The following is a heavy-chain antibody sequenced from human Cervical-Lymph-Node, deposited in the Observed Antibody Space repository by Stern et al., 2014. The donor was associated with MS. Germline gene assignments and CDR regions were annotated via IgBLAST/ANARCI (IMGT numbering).Heavy chain of an antibody. CDR1: GGSISSSNW. V-gene: IGHV4-4*02. Sequence: QVQLQESGPGLVKPSGTLSLTCAVSGGSISSSNWWSWVRQPPGKGLEWIGEFYHSGSTNYNPSLKSRGTISVDKSKNQFSLKLSFVTAADTAVYYCARYTQQLVSPNYYGMDVWGQGTTVTVSS. CDR2: FYHSGST. J-gene: IGHJ6*02. CDR3: ARYTQQLVSPNYYGMDV. D-gene: IGHD6-13*01.